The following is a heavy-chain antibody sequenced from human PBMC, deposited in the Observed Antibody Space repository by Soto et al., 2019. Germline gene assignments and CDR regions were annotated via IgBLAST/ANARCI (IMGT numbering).Heavy chain of an antibody. CDR1: GGSFSGYY. CDR2: INHSGST. V-gene: IGHV4-34*01. Sequence: PSETLSLTCAVYGGSFSGYYWSWIRQPPGKGLEWIGEINHSGSTNYNPSLKSRVTISVDTSKNQFSLKLSSVTAADTAVYYCANPRRRYCSGGSCYGAYYYYGMDVWGQGTTVTVSS. CDR3: ANPRRRYCSGGSCYGAYYYYGMDV. J-gene: IGHJ6*02. D-gene: IGHD2-15*01.